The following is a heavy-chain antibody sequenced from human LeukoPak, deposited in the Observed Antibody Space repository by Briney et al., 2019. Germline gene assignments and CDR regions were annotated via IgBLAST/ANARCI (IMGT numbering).Heavy chain of an antibody. CDR2: IYSGGTT. CDR1: GFTVSSNY. J-gene: IGHJ5*02. V-gene: IGHV3-66*01. CDR3: ARGVTPDWFDP. Sequence: PGGSLRLSCAASGFTVSSNYMSCVRQAPGKGLEWVSVIYSGGTTYYADSVKGRFTISRDNSKSTLYLQMNRLRAEDTAVYYCARGVTPDWFDPWGQGTLVTVSS. D-gene: IGHD2-21*02.